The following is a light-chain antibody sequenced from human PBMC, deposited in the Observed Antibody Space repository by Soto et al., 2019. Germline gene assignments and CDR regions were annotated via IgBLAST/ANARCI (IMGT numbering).Light chain of an antibody. CDR2: SAS. Sequence: DIQLTQSPSFLSASVGDTVTITCRASQALSNYLAWYQQKPGKAPDLLIYSASTLQSGVPSRFSGSGSETEFSLTIRALQPEDFATYYCQQLSRYPLTFGGGTKVDTK. V-gene: IGKV1-9*01. CDR1: QALSNY. CDR3: QQLSRYPLT. J-gene: IGKJ4*01.